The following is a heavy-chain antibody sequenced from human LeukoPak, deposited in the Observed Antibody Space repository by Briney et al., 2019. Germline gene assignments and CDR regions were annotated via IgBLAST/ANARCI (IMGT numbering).Heavy chain of an antibody. Sequence: GGSLRLSCAASGFTFSSYGMHWVRQAPGKGLEWVAVIWYDGSNKYYADSVKGRFTISRDNSKNTLYLQMNSLRAEDTAVYYCARPSVVVPAVAAIDYWGQGTLVTVSS. CDR3: ARPSVVVPAVAAIDY. J-gene: IGHJ4*02. D-gene: IGHD2-2*01. CDR2: IWYDGSNK. CDR1: GFTFSSYG. V-gene: IGHV3-33*01.